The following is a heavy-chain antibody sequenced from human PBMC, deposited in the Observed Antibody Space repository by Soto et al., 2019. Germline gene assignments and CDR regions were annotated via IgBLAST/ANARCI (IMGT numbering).Heavy chain of an antibody. CDR1: GFTFSSYS. CDR3: ARDKVAAAGMGY. CDR2: ISSSSSYI. V-gene: IGHV3-21*01. D-gene: IGHD6-13*01. J-gene: IGHJ4*02. Sequence: GGSLRLSCAASGFTFSSYSMNWVRQAPGKGLEWVSSISSSSSYIYYADSVKGRFTISRDNAKNSLYLQMNSLRAEDTAVYYCARDKVAAAGMGYWGQGTLVTVSS.